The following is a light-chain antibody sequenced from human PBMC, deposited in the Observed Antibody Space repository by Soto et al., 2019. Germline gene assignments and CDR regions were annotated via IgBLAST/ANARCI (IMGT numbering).Light chain of an antibody. V-gene: IGKV3-20*01. CDR3: QQYGNSPFT. CDR1: QSVGSAY. CDR2: DAS. Sequence: EVVLTQSPATLSLSPGERATLSCRASQSVGSAYLAWYQQKPGQAPRLLIYDASSRAAGIPDRFSGSGSGTDFTLTINRLDPEDFAVYYCQQYGNSPFTFGPGTKVDIK. J-gene: IGKJ3*01.